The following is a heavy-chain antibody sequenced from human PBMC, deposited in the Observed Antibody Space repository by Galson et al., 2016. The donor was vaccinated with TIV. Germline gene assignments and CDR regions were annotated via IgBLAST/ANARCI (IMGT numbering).Heavy chain of an antibody. J-gene: IGHJ4*02. D-gene: IGHD6-6*01. CDR2: ISYAGSNK. CDR1: GFTVSNYA. CDR3: ARDGRETREQLAHMYLDY. V-gene: IGHV3-30*04. Sequence: SLRLSCAASGFTVSNYAMHWVRQAPGKGLEWVAVISYAGSNKWYADSVKGRFTISRDTSKNTLYLQMNGLIAEDLAGYYCARDGRETREQLAHMYLDYWGLGTLVTVSS.